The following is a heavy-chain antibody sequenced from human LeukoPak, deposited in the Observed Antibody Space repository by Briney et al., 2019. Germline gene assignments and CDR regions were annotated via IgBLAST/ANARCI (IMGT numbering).Heavy chain of an antibody. Sequence: SQTLSLTCAVSGGSISSGGYSWSWIRQPPGKGLEWIGYIYHSGSTYYNPSLKSRVTISIDKSENQFSLNLSSVTAADTAVYYCARAWGFWGQGTLVTVSS. CDR1: GGSISSGGYS. V-gene: IGHV4-30-2*01. J-gene: IGHJ4*02. D-gene: IGHD7-27*01. CDR3: ARAWGF. CDR2: IYHSGST.